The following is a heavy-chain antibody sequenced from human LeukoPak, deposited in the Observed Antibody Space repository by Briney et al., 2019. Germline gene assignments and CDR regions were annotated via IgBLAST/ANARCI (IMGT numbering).Heavy chain of an antibody. Sequence: SETLSLTCAVYGGSFSGYYWSWIRQPPGKGLEWIGEINHSGSTNYNPSLKSRVTISVDTSKNQFSLRLSSVTAADTAVYYCAREAPGYSYGPSYYFDSWGQGTLVTVSS. V-gene: IGHV4-34*01. CDR1: GGSFSGYY. CDR3: AREAPGYSYGPSYYFDS. J-gene: IGHJ4*02. CDR2: INHSGST. D-gene: IGHD5-18*01.